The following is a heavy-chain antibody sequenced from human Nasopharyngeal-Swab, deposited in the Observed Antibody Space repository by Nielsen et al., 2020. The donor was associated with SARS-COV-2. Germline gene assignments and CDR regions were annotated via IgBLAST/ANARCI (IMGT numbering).Heavy chain of an antibody. CDR3: ARDSPGTDSSGYDDAFDI. CDR1: GFTFGSYG. D-gene: IGHD3-22*01. CDR2: IWYDGSNK. J-gene: IGHJ3*02. V-gene: IGHV3-33*01. Sequence: GSLRLSCAASGFTFGSYGMHWVRQAPGKGLEWVAVIWYDGSNKYYADSVKGRFTISRDNSKNTLYLQMNSLRAEDTAVYYCARDSPGTDSSGYDDAFDIWGQGTMVTVSS.